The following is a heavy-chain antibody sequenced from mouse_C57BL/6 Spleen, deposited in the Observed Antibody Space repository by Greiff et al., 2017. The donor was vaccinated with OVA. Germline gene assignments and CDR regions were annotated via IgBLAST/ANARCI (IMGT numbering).Heavy chain of an antibody. Sequence: QVQLQQPGTELVKPGASVKLSCKASGYTFTSYWMHWVKQRPGQGLEWIGNINPSNGGTNYNEKFKSKATLTVDKSSSTAYMQLSSLTSEDSAVYYCARSDIYYYGSSGHWYFDVWGTGTTVTVSS. D-gene: IGHD1-1*01. J-gene: IGHJ1*03. CDR2: INPSNGGT. CDR1: GYTFTSYW. V-gene: IGHV1-53*01. CDR3: ARSDIYYYGSSGHWYFDV.